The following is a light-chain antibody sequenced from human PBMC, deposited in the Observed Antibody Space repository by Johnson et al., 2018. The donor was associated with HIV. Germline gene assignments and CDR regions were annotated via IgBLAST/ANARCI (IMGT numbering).Light chain of an antibody. Sequence: QSVLTQPPSVSAAPGQKVTVSCSGSSSNIGNNYVSWYQQLPRGAPKLLIYENNKRPSGIPDRFSGSRSGPSATLGITGLQPGDEADYYCGAWDSGLTAGVFGTGTKVTVL. CDR2: ENN. CDR1: SSNIGNNY. J-gene: IGLJ1*01. CDR3: GAWDSGLTAGV. V-gene: IGLV1-51*02.